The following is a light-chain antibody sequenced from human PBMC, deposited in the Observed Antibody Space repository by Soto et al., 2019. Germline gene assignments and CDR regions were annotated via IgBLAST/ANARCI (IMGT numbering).Light chain of an antibody. J-gene: IGKJ5*01. V-gene: IGKV3-15*01. CDR3: QQFHDLPIT. CDR1: QSVRSN. CDR2: GAT. Sequence: EILMTQSPATLSVSPGERATLSCRASQSVRSNLAWYQQKPGQAPRLLIFGATTRATGMPARFSGSGSETEFTLTISSLQSEDIATYFCQQFHDLPITFGQGTRLEIK.